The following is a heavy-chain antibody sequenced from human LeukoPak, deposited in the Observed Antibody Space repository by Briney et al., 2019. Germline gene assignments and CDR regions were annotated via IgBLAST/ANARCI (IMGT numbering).Heavy chain of an antibody. CDR3: ARTFYDTLDSDAFDF. V-gene: IGHV1-2*02. J-gene: IGHJ3*01. Sequence: ASVKVSCKASGYTFTGYYMHWVRQVPGQGLDWMGWINPDSGGTNNAQKFQGRVTMTRDTSISTAYMELSRLRSDDTAVYYCARTFYDTLDSDAFDFWGQGTMVIVSS. CDR2: INPDSGGT. CDR1: GYTFTGYY. D-gene: IGHD2/OR15-2a*01.